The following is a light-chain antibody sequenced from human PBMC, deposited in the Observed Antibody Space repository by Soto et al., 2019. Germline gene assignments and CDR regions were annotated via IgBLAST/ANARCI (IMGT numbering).Light chain of an antibody. CDR1: QSVSSY. CDR2: DAS. J-gene: IGKJ4*01. CDR3: QHELT. Sequence: EIVLTQSPATLSLSPGERATLSCRASQSVSSYLAWYRQKPGQAPRLLIYDASNRATGIPARFSGSGSGTDFTLTISSLEPEDFAVYYCQHELTFGGGTEVEIK. V-gene: IGKV3-11*01.